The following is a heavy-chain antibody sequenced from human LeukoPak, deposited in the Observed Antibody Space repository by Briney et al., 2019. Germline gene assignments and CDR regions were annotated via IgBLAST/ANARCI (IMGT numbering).Heavy chain of an antibody. CDR3: ARGTLYYYQMFDY. D-gene: IGHD3-10*01. CDR2: IYSDNT. CDR1: GFTVSSNS. V-gene: IGHV3-53*01. J-gene: IGHJ4*02. Sequence: GGSLRLSCTVSGFTVSSNSMSWVRQAPGKGLEWVSFIYSDNTHYSDSVKGRFTISRDNSKNTLYLQMNSLRAEDTAVYYCARGTLYYYQMFDYWGQGTLVTVSS.